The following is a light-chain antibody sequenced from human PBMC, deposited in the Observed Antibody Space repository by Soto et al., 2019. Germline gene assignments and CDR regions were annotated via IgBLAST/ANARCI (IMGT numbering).Light chain of an antibody. Sequence: EIVWTRSPATLALSPGDRPTLSGRASQSVSSYLAWYQQKPGQAPRLIIYDASNRAAGIPARFSGSGSGTDFTLTISRLEPEDFALYYCQQYGISPITFGQGTRLEI. CDR1: QSVSSY. CDR3: QQYGISPIT. J-gene: IGKJ5*01. V-gene: IGKV3-20*01. CDR2: DAS.